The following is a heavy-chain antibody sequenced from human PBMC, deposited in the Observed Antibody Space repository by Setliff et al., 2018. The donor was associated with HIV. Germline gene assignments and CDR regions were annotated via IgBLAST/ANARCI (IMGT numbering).Heavy chain of an antibody. CDR3: ASRGGIEGHIVVVTAANWFDP. CDR2: INHSGST. CDR1: GGSFSGYY. V-gene: IGHV4-34*01. J-gene: IGHJ5*02. D-gene: IGHD2-21*02. Sequence: SETLSLTCAVYGGSFSGYYWSWIRQPPGKGLEWIGEINHSGSTNYNPSLKSRVTISVDTSKNQFSLKLSSVTAADTAVYYCASRGGIEGHIVVVTAANWFDPWGQGTLVTSPQ.